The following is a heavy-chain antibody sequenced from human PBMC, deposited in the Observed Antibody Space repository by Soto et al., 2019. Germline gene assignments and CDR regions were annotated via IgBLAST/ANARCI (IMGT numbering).Heavy chain of an antibody. CDR3: ARDQGSSGDSGAFDI. D-gene: IGHD1-26*01. J-gene: IGHJ3*02. CDR1: GFTFSSYA. V-gene: IGHV3-30*04. CDR2: ISHDGSNK. Sequence: GGSLRLSCAASGFTFSSYAMHWVRQAPGKGLEWVAVISHDGSNKYYADSVKGRFTISRDNSKNTLYLQMNSLRAEDTAVYYCARDQGSSGDSGAFDIWGQGTMVTVSS.